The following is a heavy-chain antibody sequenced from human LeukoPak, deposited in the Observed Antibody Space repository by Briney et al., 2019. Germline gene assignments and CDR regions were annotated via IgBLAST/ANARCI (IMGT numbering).Heavy chain of an antibody. Sequence: GGSLRLSCAASGFTFSSYSMNWVRQAPGKGLEWVSYITSSSGTTYYADSVKGRFTISRDNAKNSLYLQMNGLRAEDTAVYYCARDGGYCSSTNCYLGVWGQGTMVTVSS. D-gene: IGHD2-2*01. CDR1: GFTFSSYS. J-gene: IGHJ3*01. V-gene: IGHV3-48*01. CDR2: ITSSSGTT. CDR3: ARDGGYCSSTNCYLGV.